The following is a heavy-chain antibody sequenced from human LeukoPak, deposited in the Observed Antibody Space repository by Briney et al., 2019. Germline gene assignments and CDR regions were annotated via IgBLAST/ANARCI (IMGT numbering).Heavy chain of an antibody. Sequence: PSETLSLTCTVSGDSISSYYWSWIRQPPGKGLEWIGNMYYSGSTNYNPSLKGRVTISVDTSKNQFSLKLSSVTAADTAVYYCARESYYGSGSEGYFAYWGQGTLVTVSS. V-gene: IGHV4-59*01. CDR2: MYYSGST. CDR3: ARESYYGSGSEGYFAY. CDR1: GDSISSYY. D-gene: IGHD3-10*01. J-gene: IGHJ4*02.